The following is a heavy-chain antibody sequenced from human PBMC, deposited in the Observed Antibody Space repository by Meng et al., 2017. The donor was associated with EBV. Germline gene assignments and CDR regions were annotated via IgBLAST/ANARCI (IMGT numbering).Heavy chain of an antibody. CDR1: GYTFTSYY. J-gene: IGHJ4*02. Sequence: GQLVQSGGEVKKPGASVKVSCKASGYTFTSYYLHWVRQAPGQGLEWMGIIIPAGGNTNYAQKFRGRFTMTRDTSTSTVYMDLSILTSEDTAVYYCVRELVGGTFDYWGQGTLVTVSS. D-gene: IGHD1/OR15-1a*01. V-gene: IGHV1-46*01. CDR3: VRELVGGTFDY. CDR2: IIPAGGNT.